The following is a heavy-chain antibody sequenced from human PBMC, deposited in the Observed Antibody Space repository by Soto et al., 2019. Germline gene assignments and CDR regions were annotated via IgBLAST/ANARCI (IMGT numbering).Heavy chain of an antibody. J-gene: IGHJ6*02. CDR2: ISAYNGNT. D-gene: IGHD2-21*02. V-gene: IGHV1-18*04. CDR1: GYTFTSYG. CDR3: ARDESSYCGGDCYDYYYYGMDV. Sequence: ASVKVSCKASGYTFTSYGISWVRQAPGPGLEWMGWISAYNGNTNYAQKLQGRVTMTTDTSTSTAYMELRSLRSDDTAVYYCARDESSYCGGDCYDYYYYGMDVWGQGTTVTVSS.